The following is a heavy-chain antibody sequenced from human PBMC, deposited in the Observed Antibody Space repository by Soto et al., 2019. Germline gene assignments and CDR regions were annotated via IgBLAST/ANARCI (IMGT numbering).Heavy chain of an antibody. Sequence: EVQRVESGGGLVKPGGSLRLSCAASGFTFSSYSMNWIRQAPGKGLEWVSSISSSSSYIYYADSVKGRFTISRDNAKNSLYLQMNSLRAEDTAVYYCARDQGAGGGNSLDYWGQGTLVTVSS. D-gene: IGHD2-21*02. J-gene: IGHJ4*02. CDR2: ISSSSSYI. CDR1: GFTFSSYS. CDR3: ARDQGAGGGNSLDY. V-gene: IGHV3-21*01.